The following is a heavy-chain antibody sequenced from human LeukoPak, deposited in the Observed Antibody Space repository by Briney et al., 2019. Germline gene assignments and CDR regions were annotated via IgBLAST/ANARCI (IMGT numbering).Heavy chain of an antibody. CDR3: ARIRDGYNDAYDI. CDR1: GYTFTGYY. J-gene: IGHJ3*02. CDR2: INPGGDNT. Sequence: ASVKVSCKASGYTFTGYYIHWVRQAPGQGLEWMGLINPGGDNTDYAQNFQGRVTMTRDTSTSTVYMGLSSLRSEDTAVYYCARIRDGYNDAYDIWGQGTLVTVSS. V-gene: IGHV1-46*01. D-gene: IGHD5-24*01.